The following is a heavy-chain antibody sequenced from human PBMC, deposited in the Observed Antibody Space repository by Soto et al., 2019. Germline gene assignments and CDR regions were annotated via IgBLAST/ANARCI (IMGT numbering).Heavy chain of an antibody. CDR3: ARDQSACGYNWNYGLCGMDV. D-gene: IGHD1-7*01. V-gene: IGHV1-69*06. CDR2: IIPIFGTA. Sequence: ASVKVSCKASGGTFSSYAISWVRQAPGPGLEWMGGIIPIFGTANYAQKFQGRVTITADKSTSTAYMELSSLRSEDTAVYYCARDQSACGYNWNYGLCGMDVWGQGTTVTVSS. CDR1: GGTFSSYA. J-gene: IGHJ6*02.